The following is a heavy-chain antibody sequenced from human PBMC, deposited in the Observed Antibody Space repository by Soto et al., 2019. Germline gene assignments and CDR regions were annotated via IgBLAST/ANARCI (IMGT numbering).Heavy chain of an antibody. CDR3: ARELGSGYYTFFDY. D-gene: IGHD3-3*01. Sequence: NPSETLSLTCTVSGGSISSGDYYWSWIRQPPGRGLEWIGYIYYSGSTYYNPSLKSRVTISVDTSKNQFSLKLSSVTAADTAVYYCARELGSGYYTFFDYWGQGTLVTVS. J-gene: IGHJ4*02. CDR1: GGSISSGDYY. V-gene: IGHV4-30-4*01. CDR2: IYYSGST.